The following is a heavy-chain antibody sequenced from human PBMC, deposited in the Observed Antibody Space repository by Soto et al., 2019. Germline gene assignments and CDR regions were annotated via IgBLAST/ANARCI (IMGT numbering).Heavy chain of an antibody. Sequence: QVQLQQWGAGLLKPSETLSLTCGVYGGSFSGNYWSWIRQPPGEGLEWIGEIDPSGRTNYSPSLKSQATISADTDKNQFSLKLSSVIASDTAVYYCARGRHGGGASWGQGTLVTVSS. J-gene: IGHJ4*02. CDR1: GGSFSGNY. CDR2: IDPSGRT. D-gene: IGHD4-17*01. CDR3: ARGRHGGGAS. V-gene: IGHV4-34*02.